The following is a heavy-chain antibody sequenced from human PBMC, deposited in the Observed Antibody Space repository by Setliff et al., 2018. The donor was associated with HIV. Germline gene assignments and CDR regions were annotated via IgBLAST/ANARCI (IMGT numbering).Heavy chain of an antibody. CDR1: GRSFSGYY. V-gene: IGHV4-34*01. Sequence: SETLSRTCAVYGRSFSGYYWNWIRQSPGKGLEWIGEINHSGGTNYNPSLKSRVTMSIDTSKNQFSLNVSSVTAADTAVYYVARGWGHDGFDFWGQGTMVTVSS. D-gene: IGHD7-27*01. CDR2: INHSGGT. CDR3: ARGWGHDGFDF. J-gene: IGHJ3*01.